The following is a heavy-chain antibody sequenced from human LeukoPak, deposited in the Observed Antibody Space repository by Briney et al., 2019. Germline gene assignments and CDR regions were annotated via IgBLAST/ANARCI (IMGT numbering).Heavy chain of an antibody. Sequence: ASVKVSCKASGYTFTGYYMHWVRQAPGQGLEWMGIINPSGGSTSYAQKFQGRVTMTRDMSTSTVYMELSSLRSEDTAVYYCARDLGGYIGYWGQGTLVTVSS. D-gene: IGHD5-12*01. V-gene: IGHV1-46*01. CDR2: INPSGGST. CDR1: GYTFTGYY. J-gene: IGHJ4*02. CDR3: ARDLGGYIGY.